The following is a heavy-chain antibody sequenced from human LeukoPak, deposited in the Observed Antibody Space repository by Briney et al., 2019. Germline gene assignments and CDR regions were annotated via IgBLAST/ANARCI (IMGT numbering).Heavy chain of an antibody. Sequence: ASVKVSCKASGYTFTSCGISWVRQAPGQGLEWMGWMNPNSGNTGYAQKFQGRVTMTRNTSISTAYMELSSLRSEDTAVYYCARTYYYDSSGYYYWGQGTLVTVSS. J-gene: IGHJ4*02. CDR3: ARTYYYDSSGYYY. CDR2: MNPNSGNT. V-gene: IGHV1-8*02. D-gene: IGHD3-22*01. CDR1: GYTFTSCG.